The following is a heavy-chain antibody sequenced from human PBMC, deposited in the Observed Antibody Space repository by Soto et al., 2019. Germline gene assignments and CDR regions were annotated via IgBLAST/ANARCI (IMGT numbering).Heavy chain of an antibody. V-gene: IGHV1-18*01. J-gene: IGHJ4*02. CDR2: VSAYNGNT. Sequence: GAQVKVSCKASGYTFTSYGISWVRQAPGQGLEWMGWVSAYNGNTNYAQKFQGRVTMTTDTSTSTAYMELRSLGSDDTAVYYCARMYSSCWLFAYRGRGSSVTV. CDR1: GYTFTSYG. CDR3: ARMYSSCWLFAY. D-gene: IGHD6-19*01.